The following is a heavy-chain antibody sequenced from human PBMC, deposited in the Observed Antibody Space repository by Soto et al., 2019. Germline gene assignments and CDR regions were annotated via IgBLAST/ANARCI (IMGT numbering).Heavy chain of an antibody. CDR2: MSYDGSHK. CDR3: AREMVAPSDHYYGLDV. J-gene: IGHJ6*02. CDR1: RFTFSNYA. Sequence: QVQLVESGGGVVQPGRSLRLSCAASRFTFSNYAMHWVRQAPGKGLEWVAVMSYDGSHKYYADSVKGRFTFSRDSSENTPYLQMNSLRDEDTAVYYCAREMVAPSDHYYGLDVWGQGTTVTVSS. D-gene: IGHD2-8*01. V-gene: IGHV3-30-3*01.